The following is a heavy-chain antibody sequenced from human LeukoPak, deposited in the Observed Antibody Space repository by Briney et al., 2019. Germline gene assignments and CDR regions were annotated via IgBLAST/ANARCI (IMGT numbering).Heavy chain of an antibody. Sequence: GGSLRLSCAGSGFTFSDHYMSWIRQAPGKGLEWVSYISNSGRTIYYADSVKGRFTISRGNAENSLYLQMNSLRAEDTAVYYCARVIATRPHYHYYMDVWGKGTTVTVSS. CDR2: ISNSGRTI. D-gene: IGHD6-6*01. J-gene: IGHJ6*03. V-gene: IGHV3-11*04. CDR3: ARVIATRPHYHYYMDV. CDR1: GFTFSDHY.